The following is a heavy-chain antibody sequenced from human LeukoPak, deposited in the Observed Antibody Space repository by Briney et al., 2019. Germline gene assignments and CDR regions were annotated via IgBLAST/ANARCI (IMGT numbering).Heavy chain of an antibody. D-gene: IGHD6-19*01. Sequence: GGSLRLSCAASGFTFSSYSMNWVRQAPGKGLEWVSSISSSSSYIYYADSVKGRFTISRDNAKNSLYLRMNSLRAEDTAVYYCARENQIAVAVAFDYWGQGTLVTVSS. J-gene: IGHJ4*02. V-gene: IGHV3-21*01. CDR3: ARENQIAVAVAFDY. CDR1: GFTFSSYS. CDR2: ISSSSSYI.